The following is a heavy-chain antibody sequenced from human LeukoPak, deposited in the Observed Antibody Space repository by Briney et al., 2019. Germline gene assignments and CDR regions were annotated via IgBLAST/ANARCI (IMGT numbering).Heavy chain of an antibody. J-gene: IGHJ4*02. D-gene: IGHD4-17*01. CDR3: ARDPTVTTSFDY. CDR2: ISSSSSYI. CDR1: GFTFSSYS. V-gene: IGHV3-21*01. Sequence: GGSLRLSCAASGFTFSSYSMNCVRQAPGKGLEWVSSISSSSSYIYYADSVKGRFTISRDNAKNSLYLQMNSLRAEDTAVYYCARDPTVTTSFDYWGQGTLVTVSS.